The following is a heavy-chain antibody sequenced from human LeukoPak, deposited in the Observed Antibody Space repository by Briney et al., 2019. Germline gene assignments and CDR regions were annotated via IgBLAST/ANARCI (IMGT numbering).Heavy chain of an antibody. J-gene: IGHJ4*02. CDR2: ISRSSTYI. Sequence: GGSLRLSCAASGFTVSSNYMSWVRQAPGKGLEWVASISRSSTYIHYADSVKGRFTISRDNARNSLFLQMNSLRAEDTAIYYCASDEGNYFDYWGQGTLVTVSS. CDR3: ASDEGNYFDY. V-gene: IGHV3-21*01. CDR1: GFTVSSNY.